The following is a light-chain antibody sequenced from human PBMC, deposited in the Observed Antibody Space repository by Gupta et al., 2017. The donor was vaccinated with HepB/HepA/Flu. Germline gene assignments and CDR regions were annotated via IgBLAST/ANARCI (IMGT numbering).Light chain of an antibody. CDR1: HSISAY. V-gene: IGKV1-39*01. CDR3: QQSYSIPYT. CDR2: GAS. J-gene: IGKJ2*01. Sequence: DIQMTHSPSSLSASVGDRVTITCRASHSISAYLNWYQQKPGRAPRLLIYGASNLQTGVPSRFSGSGSGTEFTLTISRLQPEDVATFYCQQSYSIPYTFGQGSKVEI.